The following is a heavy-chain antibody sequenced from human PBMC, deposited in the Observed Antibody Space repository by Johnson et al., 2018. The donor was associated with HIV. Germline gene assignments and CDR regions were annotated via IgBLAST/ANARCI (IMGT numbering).Heavy chain of an antibody. CDR2: IKWNGGST. CDR1: GFTFDDYG. V-gene: IGHV3-20*04. CDR3: ARGGRKQLACDAFDI. D-gene: IGHD6-6*01. J-gene: IGHJ3*02. Sequence: VQLVESGGGVVRPGGSLRLSCAASGFTFDDYGMSRVRQAPGKGLEWASGIKWNGGSTGYAESVKGRFTISRDNAKNSLYLQMNSLRAEDTALYYCARGGRKQLACDAFDIWGQVTMVTVSS.